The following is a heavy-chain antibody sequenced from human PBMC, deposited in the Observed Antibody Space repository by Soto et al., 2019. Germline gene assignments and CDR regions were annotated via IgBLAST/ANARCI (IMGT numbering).Heavy chain of an antibody. J-gene: IGHJ5*02. D-gene: IGHD6-25*01. Sequence: GGSLRLSCAASGFTFSRHLMHWVRQTPGKGPVWVSRINDDGSSTKYADSVKGRFTIARDNAKNTVFLQMSSMRAEDTAVYYCAREVIAATGTIRWFDPWGQGSLVTV. CDR2: INDDGSST. CDR1: GFTFSRHL. V-gene: IGHV3-74*03. CDR3: AREVIAATGTIRWFDP.